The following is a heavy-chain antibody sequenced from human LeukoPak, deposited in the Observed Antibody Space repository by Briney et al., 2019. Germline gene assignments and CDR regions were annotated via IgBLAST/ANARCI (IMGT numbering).Heavy chain of an antibody. CDR2: INPNSGGT. V-gene: IGHV1-2*02. J-gene: IGHJ5*02. Sequence: ASVKVSCKASGYTFTSYDINWVRQATGQGLEWMGWINPNSGGTKYAQKFQGRVTMTRDMSTNTVYMELSGLTSDDTAVYYCAKDPCTTWTRCFTSGFDPWGQGTLVTVSS. CDR1: GYTFTSYD. D-gene: IGHD2-2*01. CDR3: AKDPCTTWTRCFTSGFDP.